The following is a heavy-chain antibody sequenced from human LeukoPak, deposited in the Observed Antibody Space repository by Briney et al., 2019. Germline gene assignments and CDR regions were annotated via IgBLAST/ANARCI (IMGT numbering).Heavy chain of an antibody. V-gene: IGHV4-4*07. CDR1: GGFISSYY. J-gene: IGHJ5*02. CDR3: ARDPSRDGYNLNWFDP. Sequence: SETLSLTCAVYGGFISSYYWSWIRQPAGKGLEWIGRIYTSGSTNYNSSLKSRVTISVDTSKNQFSLKLSSVTAADTAVYYCARDPSRDGYNLNWFDPWGQGTLVTVSS. D-gene: IGHD5-24*01. CDR2: IYTSGST.